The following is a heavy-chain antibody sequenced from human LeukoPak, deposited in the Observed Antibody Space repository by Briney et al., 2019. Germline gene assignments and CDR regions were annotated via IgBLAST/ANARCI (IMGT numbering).Heavy chain of an antibody. Sequence: QAGGSLRLSCAASGFTFSSYERNWVRQAPGKGLEWVSYISSSGSTIYYADSVKGRFTISRDNAKNSLYLQMNSLRAEDTAVYYCARGRVAGPNWFDPWGQGTLVTVSS. CDR2: ISSSGSTI. D-gene: IGHD6-19*01. CDR1: GFTFSSYE. J-gene: IGHJ5*02. CDR3: ARGRVAGPNWFDP. V-gene: IGHV3-48*03.